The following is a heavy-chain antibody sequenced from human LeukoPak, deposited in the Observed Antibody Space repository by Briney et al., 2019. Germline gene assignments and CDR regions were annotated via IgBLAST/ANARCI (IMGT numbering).Heavy chain of an antibody. CDR3: ARWTGVYFDY. CDR1: GYTFTGYY. J-gene: IGHJ4*02. Sequence: VPVTVSCKASGYTFTGYYMPWVRQAPGQGLEWMGWINPNSGGTNYAQKFQGRVTMTRDTSISTAYMELSRLRSDDTAVYYCARWTGVYFDYWGQGTLVTVSS. CDR2: INPNSGGT. V-gene: IGHV1-2*02. D-gene: IGHD3-10*01.